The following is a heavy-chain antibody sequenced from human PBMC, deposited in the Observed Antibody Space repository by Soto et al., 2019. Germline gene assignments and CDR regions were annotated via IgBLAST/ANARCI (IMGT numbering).Heavy chain of an antibody. CDR2: MNSNSGNT. J-gene: IGHJ5*02. V-gene: IGHV1-8*01. Sequence: ALVKVSCKASGYTFTSYDIDWVRQATGQGLEWMGWMNSNSGNTGYAQRFQGRVTMTRNTSISTAYMELSSLRSEDTAVYYCASSHPKSGAAGMSSGFDPWGQGTLVTVSS. CDR1: GYTFTSYD. CDR3: ASSHPKSGAAGMSSGFDP. D-gene: IGHD6-13*01.